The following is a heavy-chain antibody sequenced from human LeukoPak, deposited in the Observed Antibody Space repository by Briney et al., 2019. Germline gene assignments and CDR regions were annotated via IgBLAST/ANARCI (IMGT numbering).Heavy chain of an antibody. CDR1: GFTVSSSY. CDR2: IRSGGST. CDR3: AKDRRYSSSWYRSAFYGMDV. V-gene: IGHV3-53*01. Sequence: HPGGSLRLSCAASGFTVSSSYMTWVRQAPGKGLEWVSVIRSGGSTVYADSVKGRFTISRDNSKNTLYLQMNSLRAEDTAVYYCAKDRRYSSSWYRSAFYGMDVWGQGTTVTVSS. J-gene: IGHJ6*02. D-gene: IGHD6-13*01.